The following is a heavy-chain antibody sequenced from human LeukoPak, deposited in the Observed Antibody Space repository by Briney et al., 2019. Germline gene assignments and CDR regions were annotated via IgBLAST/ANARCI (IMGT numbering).Heavy chain of an antibody. D-gene: IGHD5-18*01. J-gene: IGHJ4*02. CDR1: GGSVSSGGYY. V-gene: IGHV4-31*03. Sequence: NPSETLSLTCTVSGGSVSSGGYYWSWIRQHPGKGLEWIGYIYYSGSTYYNPSLKSRVTISVDTSKNQFSLKLSSVTAVDTAVYYCARERPYSSYYFDYWGQGTLVTVSS. CDR2: IYYSGST. CDR3: ARERPYSSYYFDY.